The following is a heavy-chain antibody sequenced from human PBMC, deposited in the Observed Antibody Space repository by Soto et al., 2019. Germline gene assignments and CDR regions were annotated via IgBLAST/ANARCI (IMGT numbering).Heavy chain of an antibody. CDR3: ARDRGPSSGYYPYWFDP. V-gene: IGHV1-69*12. D-gene: IGHD3-22*01. CDR2: IIPIFGTA. J-gene: IGHJ5*02. CDR1: GGTFSSYA. Sequence: QVQLVQSGAEVKKPGSSVKVSCKASGGTFSSYAITWVRQAPGQGLEWMGGIIPIFGTANDAQEFQGRVTITADESTSPAYMELSSLRSEDTAVYYCARDRGPSSGYYPYWFDPWGQGTLVTVSS.